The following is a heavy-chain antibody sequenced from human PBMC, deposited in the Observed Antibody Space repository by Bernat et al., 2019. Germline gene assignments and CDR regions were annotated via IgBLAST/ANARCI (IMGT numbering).Heavy chain of an antibody. CDR2: IYYSGST. CDR3: ARDSIAAAGRDYYYGMAV. V-gene: IGHV4-59*01. D-gene: IGHD6-13*01. J-gene: IGHJ6*02. Sequence: QVQLQESGPGLVKPSETLSLTCTVSGGSISSYYWSWIRQPPGKGLEWIGYIYYSGSTNYNPSLKSRVTISVDTSKNQFSLKLSSVTAADTAVYYCARDSIAAAGRDYYYGMAVWGQGTTVTVSS. CDR1: GGSISSYY.